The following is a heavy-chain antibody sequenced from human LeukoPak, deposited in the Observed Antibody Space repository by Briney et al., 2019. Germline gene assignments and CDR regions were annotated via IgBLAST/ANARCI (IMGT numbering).Heavy chain of an antibody. J-gene: IGHJ5*02. V-gene: IGHV3-23*01. Sequence: GSLRLSCAVSGFTFSSYGMSWVRQAPGKGLEWVSAISGSGGSTYYADSVKGRFTISRDNPKNTLYLQMDSLRSDDTAVYYCAKSSAGITWFDPWGQGTLVTVSS. CDR1: GFTFSSYG. CDR2: ISGSGGST. D-gene: IGHD1-7*01. CDR3: AKSSAGITWFDP.